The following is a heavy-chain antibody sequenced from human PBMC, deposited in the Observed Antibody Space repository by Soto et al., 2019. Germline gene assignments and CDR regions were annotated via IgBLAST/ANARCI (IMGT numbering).Heavy chain of an antibody. V-gene: IGHV4-34*01. CDR2: INHSGST. J-gene: IGHJ4*02. D-gene: IGHD3-10*01. Sequence: QVQLQQWGAGLLKPSETLSLTCAVYGGSFSGYYWSWIRQPPGKGREWIGEINHSGSTNYNPSLKSRVTISVDTSKNQFSLKLSSVTAADTAVYYCASRGFYGSGSSDWGQGTLVTVSS. CDR3: ASRGFYGSGSSD. CDR1: GGSFSGYY.